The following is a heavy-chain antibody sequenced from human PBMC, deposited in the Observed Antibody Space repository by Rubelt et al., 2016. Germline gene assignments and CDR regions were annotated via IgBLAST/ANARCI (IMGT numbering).Heavy chain of an antibody. CDR3: ARSPDSKNHADYWYFDL. CDR2: PGDSDT. D-gene: IGHD2-15*01. V-gene: IGHV5-51*01. Sequence: PGDSDTRYSPSFQGQVTISADKSISTAYLQWSSLKASDTAMYYCARSPDSKNHADYWYFDLWGRGTLVTVSS. J-gene: IGHJ2*01.